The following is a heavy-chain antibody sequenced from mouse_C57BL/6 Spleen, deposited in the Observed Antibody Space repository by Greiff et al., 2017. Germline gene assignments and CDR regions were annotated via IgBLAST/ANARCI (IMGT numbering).Heavy chain of an antibody. V-gene: IGHV5-4*01. CDR2: ISDGGSYT. CDR3: ARDRGYSNLFAY. J-gene: IGHJ3*01. Sequence: EVQGVESGGGLVKPGGSLKLSCAASGFTFSSSAMSWVRQTPEKRLEWVATISDGGSYTYYPDNVKGRFTISRDNAKNNLYLQMSHLKSEDTAMYYCARDRGYSNLFAYWGQGTLVTVSA. CDR1: GFTFSSSA. D-gene: IGHD2-5*01.